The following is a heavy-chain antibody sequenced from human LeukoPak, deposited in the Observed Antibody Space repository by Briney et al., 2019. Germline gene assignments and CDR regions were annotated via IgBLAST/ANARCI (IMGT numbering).Heavy chain of an antibody. CDR1: GFTFSDHY. CDR2: ISSSSSYI. V-gene: IGHV3-21*01. J-gene: IGHJ6*03. Sequence: QPGGSLRLSCAASGFTFSDHYMDWVRQAPGKGLEWVSSISSSSSYIYYADSVKGRFTISRDNAKNSLYPQMNSLRAEDTAVYYCAGGYCSGTSCYWSLLGSYYYYYMDVWGKGTTVTVSS. CDR3: AGGYCSGTSCYWSLLGSYYYYYMDV. D-gene: IGHD2-2*01.